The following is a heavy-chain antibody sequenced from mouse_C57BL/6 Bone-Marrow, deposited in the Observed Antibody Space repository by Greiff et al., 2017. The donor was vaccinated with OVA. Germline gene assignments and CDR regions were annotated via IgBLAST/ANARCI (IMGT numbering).Heavy chain of an antibody. Sequence: QVQLQQSGAELARPGASVKMSCKASGYTFTSYTMHWVKQRPGPGLEWIGYINPSSGYTKYNQKFKDKATLTADKSSSTAYMQMSSLTSEDSAVYYCARKDYGSSRYFDVWGTGTTVTVSS. D-gene: IGHD1-1*01. J-gene: IGHJ1*03. CDR1: GYTFTSYT. V-gene: IGHV1-4*01. CDR3: ARKDYGSSRYFDV. CDR2: INPSSGYT.